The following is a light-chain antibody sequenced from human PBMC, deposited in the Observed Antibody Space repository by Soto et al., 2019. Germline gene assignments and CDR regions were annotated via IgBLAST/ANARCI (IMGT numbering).Light chain of an antibody. Sequence: QSALTQTPSASGSPGQSVTISCTGTSSDVGAYDSVSWYQHHPGKAPKALIYEISKRPSGVPDRFSGSKSGNTASLTVSGLQAEDEADYYCSSYAGSYILGVFGGGTKLTVL. CDR3: SSYAGSYILGV. V-gene: IGLV2-8*01. J-gene: IGLJ3*02. CDR1: SSDVGAYDS. CDR2: EIS.